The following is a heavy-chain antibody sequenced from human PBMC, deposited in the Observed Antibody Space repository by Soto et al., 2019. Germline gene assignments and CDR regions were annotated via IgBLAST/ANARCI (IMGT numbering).Heavy chain of an antibody. Sequence: PVGSLRLSWVASGFTFNRYGMHWVRQAPGKGLEWVAEISFDGTAKYYAESVKGRFTVSRDNGNNTLHLEMNSLGAKDTAVYFCATGRSTRFDPWGQGTLVTVSS. D-gene: IGHD1-1*01. J-gene: IGHJ5*02. CDR3: ATGRSTRFDP. V-gene: IGHV3-30*03. CDR2: ISFDGTAK. CDR1: GFTFNRYG.